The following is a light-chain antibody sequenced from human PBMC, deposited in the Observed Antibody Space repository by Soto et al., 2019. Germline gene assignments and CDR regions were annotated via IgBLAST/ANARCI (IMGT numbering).Light chain of an antibody. CDR2: GSS. CDR3: QQFDASLTWK. J-gene: IGKJ1*01. CDR1: QSVMSNY. Sequence: EVVLTQSPGSLSLSPGERATLSCRASQSVMSNYLAWYQQKPGQPPRLLIYGSSSRATGISDRFSGSGSGTDFTLTISRLEPEDFAVYYCQQFDASLTWKFGQGTKVEIK. V-gene: IGKV3-20*01.